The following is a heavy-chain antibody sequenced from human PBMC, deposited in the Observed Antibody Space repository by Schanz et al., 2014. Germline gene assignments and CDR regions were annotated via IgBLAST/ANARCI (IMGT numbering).Heavy chain of an antibody. CDR1: GGSISSSSYY. V-gene: IGHV4-39*01. J-gene: IGHJ4*02. CDR2: FSYSGST. CDR3: ARHASQTAVTKAFGSGVPNLVVVY. D-gene: IGHD4-17*01. Sequence: QLQLQESGPGLVKPSETLSLTCTVSGGSISSSSYYWGWIRQPPGRGLEWIGSFSYSGSTYYNPSLKSRVTISVGTTKTHFSLKLTSVTAADTAVYYCARHASQTAVTKAFGSGVPNLVVVYWGQGTLVTVSS.